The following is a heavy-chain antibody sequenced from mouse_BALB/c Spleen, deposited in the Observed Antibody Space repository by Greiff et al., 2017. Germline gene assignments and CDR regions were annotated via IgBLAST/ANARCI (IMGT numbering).Heavy chain of an antibody. CDR3: ARHHSSGYSWFAY. V-gene: IGHV5-6*01. Sequence: EVQRVESGGDLVKPGGSLKLSCAASGFTFSSYGMSWVRQTPDKRLEWVATISSGGSYTYYPDSVKGRFTISRDNAKNTLYLQMSSLKSEDTAMYYCARHHSSGYSWFAYWGQGTLVTVSA. J-gene: IGHJ3*01. CDR1: GFTFSSYG. D-gene: IGHD3-1*01. CDR2: ISSGGSYT.